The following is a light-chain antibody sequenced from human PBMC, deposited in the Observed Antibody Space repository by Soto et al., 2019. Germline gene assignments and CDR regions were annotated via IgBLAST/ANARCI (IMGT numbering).Light chain of an antibody. J-gene: IGKJ1*01. CDR3: QQYNVYSRT. V-gene: IGKV1-5*03. CDR1: QFISNH. CDR2: KAS. Sequence: DIQMTQSPSTLSASVGDTVTITCRPSQFISNHLNWYQQKPGKAPKLLIYKASSLQSGVPSRFSGSGSGTEFTLTISSLHPDDFATYYCQQYNVYSRTFGQGTKVDIK.